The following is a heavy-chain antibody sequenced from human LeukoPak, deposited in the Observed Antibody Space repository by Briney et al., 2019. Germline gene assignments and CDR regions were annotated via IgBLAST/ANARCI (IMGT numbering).Heavy chain of an antibody. J-gene: IGHJ5*02. CDR1: GYTFTSYD. D-gene: IGHD2-2*01. Sequence: ASVKVSCKASGYTFTSYDINWVRQATGQGLEWMGWMNPNSGNTGYAQKFQGRVTMTRNTSISTAYMELSSLRSEDTAVYYCARFAPDCSSTSCYVWFDPWGQGTLVTVSS. CDR2: MNPNSGNT. CDR3: ARFAPDCSSTSCYVWFDP. V-gene: IGHV1-8*01.